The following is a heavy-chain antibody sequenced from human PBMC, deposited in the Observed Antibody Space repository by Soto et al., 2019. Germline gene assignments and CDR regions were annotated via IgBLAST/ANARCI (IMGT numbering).Heavy chain of an antibody. CDR3: AAVELLWFGDIKNWFDP. CDR1: GFTFTSSA. V-gene: IGHV1-58*02. J-gene: IGHJ5*02. CDR2: IVVGSGNT. D-gene: IGHD3-10*01. Sequence: ASVKVSCKASGFTFTSSAMQWVRQARGQRLEWIGWIVVGSGNTNYAQKFQERVTITRDMSTSTAYMELSSLRSEDTAVYYCAAVELLWFGDIKNWFDPWGQGTLVTVSS.